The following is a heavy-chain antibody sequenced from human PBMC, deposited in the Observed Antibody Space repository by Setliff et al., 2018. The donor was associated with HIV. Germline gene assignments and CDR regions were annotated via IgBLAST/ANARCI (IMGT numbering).Heavy chain of an antibody. CDR1: GAFTTSSLYS. D-gene: IGHD5-18*01. CDR2: IFYSGTT. CDR3: ARGRYSYGPGWFDS. V-gene: IGHV4-39*07. J-gene: IGHJ5*01. Sequence: SETLSLICSVSGAFTTSSLYSWGWFRQSPGKGLEWIGTIFYSGTTTYNPSLKSRITISVDTSKKEFSLNLSSLTAADTAVFYCARGRYSYGPGWFDSWAQGAVVTVSS.